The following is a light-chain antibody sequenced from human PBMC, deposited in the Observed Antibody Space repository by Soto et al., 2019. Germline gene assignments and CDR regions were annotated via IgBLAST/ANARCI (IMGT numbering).Light chain of an antibody. CDR3: QQCSSAPPYT. V-gene: IGKV1-39*01. J-gene: IGKJ2*01. CDR1: QSISTY. Sequence: DILMTQSPSSLSVSVGDTVTIACRASQSISTYLNWYQQKPGKAPRLLIYAASALQTGVPSRFSGSGSGTDFTLTISSLQPEDFATYYCQQCSSAPPYTFGQGTKLEMK. CDR2: AAS.